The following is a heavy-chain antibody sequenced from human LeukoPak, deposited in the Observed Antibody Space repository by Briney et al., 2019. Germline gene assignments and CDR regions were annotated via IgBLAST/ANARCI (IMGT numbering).Heavy chain of an antibody. V-gene: IGHV3-53*01. CDR2: IYSGGAT. D-gene: IGHD1-14*01. CDR3: ATTGEGAQPQPNYYYYYYGMDV. CDR1: GFTVSNNY. Sequence: GGSLRLSCAASGFTVSNNYMTWVRQAPGKGLEWVSVIYSGGATHYADSVKGRFTISRDNSKNTLYLQMNSLRAEDTAGYYCATTGEGAQPQPNYYYYYYGMDVWGQGTTVTVSS. J-gene: IGHJ6*02.